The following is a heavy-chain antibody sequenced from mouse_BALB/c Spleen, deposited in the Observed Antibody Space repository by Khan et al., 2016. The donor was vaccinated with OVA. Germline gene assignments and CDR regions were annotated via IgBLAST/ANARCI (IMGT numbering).Heavy chain of an antibody. J-gene: IGHJ1*01. CDR1: GYTFTNYG. V-gene: IGHV9-3-1*01. CDR3: ASGGHWYFDV. D-gene: IGHD1-1*02. CDR2: INTYTGEP. Sequence: QIQLVQSGPELKKPGETVKISCKASGYTFTNYGMNWMKQAPGKGLKWMGWINTYTGEPTYADDFKGRFAFSLETSASTAYLRINNLKNEDTATYFCASGGHWYFDVWGAGTTVTVSS.